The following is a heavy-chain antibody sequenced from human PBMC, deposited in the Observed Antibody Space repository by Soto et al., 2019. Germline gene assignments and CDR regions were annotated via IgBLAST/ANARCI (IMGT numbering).Heavy chain of an antibody. CDR3: ARDWYDILTGYANWFDP. J-gene: IGHJ5*02. V-gene: IGHV3-33*01. CDR2: IWYAGSNK. Sequence: QVQLVESGGGVVQPGRSLRLSCAASGFTFSSYGMHWVRQAPGKGLEWVAVIWYAGSNKYYADSVKGRFTISRDNSKNTLYLQMNSLRAEDTAVYYCARDWYDILTGYANWFDPWGQGTLVTVSS. CDR1: GFTFSSYG. D-gene: IGHD3-9*01.